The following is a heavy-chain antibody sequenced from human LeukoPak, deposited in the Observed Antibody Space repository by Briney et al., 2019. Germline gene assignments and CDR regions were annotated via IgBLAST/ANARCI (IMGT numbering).Heavy chain of an antibody. CDR1: GFTVSSNY. J-gene: IGHJ6*03. CDR3: AKVYGSGSFYYYMDV. Sequence: GGSLRLSCAASGFTVSSNYMSWVRQAPGKGLEWVSVIYSAGSTYYADSVKGRFTISRDNAKNALYLQMSSLRAEDTAVYYCAKVYGSGSFYYYMDVWGKGTTVTISS. D-gene: IGHD3-10*01. V-gene: IGHV3-53*01. CDR2: IYSAGST.